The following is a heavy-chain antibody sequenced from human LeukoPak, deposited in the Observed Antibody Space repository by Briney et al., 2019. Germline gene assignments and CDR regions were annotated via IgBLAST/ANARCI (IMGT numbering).Heavy chain of an antibody. D-gene: IGHD2-2*01. V-gene: IGHV4-39*02. CDR3: ARERHDCSSTSCYVDYYYMDV. J-gene: IGHJ6*03. CDR2: MYYSGST. CDR1: GGSISGGSYY. Sequence: KPSETLSLTCTVSGGSISGGSYYWTWVRQPAGKGLSWIGSMYYSGSTYYNPSLKSRVTISVDTSKSQFSLKLSSVTAADTAVYYCARERHDCSSTSCYVDYYYMDVWGKGTTVTISS.